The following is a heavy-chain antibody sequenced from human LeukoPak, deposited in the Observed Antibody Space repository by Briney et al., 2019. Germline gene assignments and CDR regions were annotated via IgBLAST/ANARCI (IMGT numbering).Heavy chain of an antibody. D-gene: IGHD6-13*01. Sequence: APVKVSCKASGYTFTGYYMHWVRQAPGQGLEWMGWINPNSGGTNYAQKFQGRVTMTRDTSISTAYMELSRLRSDDTAVYYCARDRGQQQLGPVGYWGQGTLVTVSS. J-gene: IGHJ4*02. V-gene: IGHV1-2*02. CDR3: ARDRGQQQLGPVGY. CDR1: GYTFTGYY. CDR2: INPNSGGT.